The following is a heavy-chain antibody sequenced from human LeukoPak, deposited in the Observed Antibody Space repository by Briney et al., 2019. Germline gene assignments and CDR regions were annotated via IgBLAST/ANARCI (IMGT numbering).Heavy chain of an antibody. D-gene: IGHD6-13*01. J-gene: IGHJ4*02. CDR2: IIPIFGTA. CDR1: GGTFSSYA. CDR3: ARVRGIAAAPSFTSYFDY. Sequence: WASVKVSCKASGGTFSSYAISWVRQAPGQGLEWMGGIIPIFGTANYAQKFQGRVTITADESTSTAYMELSSLRSEDTAVYYCARVRGIAAAPSFTSYFDYWGQGTLVTVSS. V-gene: IGHV1-69*13.